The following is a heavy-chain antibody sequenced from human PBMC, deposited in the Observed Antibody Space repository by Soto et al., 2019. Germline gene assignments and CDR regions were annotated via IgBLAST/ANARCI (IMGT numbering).Heavy chain of an antibody. V-gene: IGHV3-74*01. CDR1: GFTFSSYW. J-gene: IGHJ6*03. D-gene: IGHD1-1*01. CDR3: ARVGTGYYYKDV. CDR2: INSDGTTT. Sequence: EVQLVESGGGLVQPGGSLRLSCAASGFTFSSYWMHWVRQAPGKWLVWVSRINSDGTTTTYADSVKGRFTISRDNAKNTLYVEMNSLRAEDTAVYYCARVGTGYYYKDVWGKGTTVTVSS.